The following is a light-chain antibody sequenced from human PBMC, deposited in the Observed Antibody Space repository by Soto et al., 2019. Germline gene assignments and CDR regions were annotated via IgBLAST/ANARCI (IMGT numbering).Light chain of an antibody. CDR2: DAS. CDR1: QSVSSY. V-gene: IGKV3-11*01. J-gene: IGKJ5*01. CDR3: QHSSSDLIT. Sequence: EIVLTQSPATLSLSPGERATLSCRASQSVSSYLAWYQQKPGQAPRLLIYDASNRATGIPARFSGSGSGTDFTLTIDRLQSDDFATYYCQHSSSDLITFGQGTRLEI.